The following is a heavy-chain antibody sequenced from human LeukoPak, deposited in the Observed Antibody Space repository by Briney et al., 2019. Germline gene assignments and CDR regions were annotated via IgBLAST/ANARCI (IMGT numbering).Heavy chain of an antibody. Sequence: GASVKVSCEPSGYTFGTHWMHWVRQAPGQGLEWMAIINPSGDFRSYAQKFQGRVTVTRDMSTRTVYMELSDLRPEDTALYYCARDYSGQWEQLTGWWIDPWGQGTLVIVSS. J-gene: IGHJ5*02. CDR2: INPSGDFR. CDR3: ARDYSGQWEQLTGWWIDP. CDR1: GYTFGTHW. D-gene: IGHD1-26*01. V-gene: IGHV1-46*01.